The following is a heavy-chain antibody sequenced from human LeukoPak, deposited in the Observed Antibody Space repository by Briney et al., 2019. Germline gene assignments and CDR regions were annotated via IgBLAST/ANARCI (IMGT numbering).Heavy chain of an antibody. CDR3: ARGFSHFDY. J-gene: IGHJ4*01. Sequence: ASVKVSCKASGYTFTDYYMHWVRQAPGQGLEWMGWINPNSGDTNYAQKFQGRVTMTRDTSISTAYMELSRLRSDDTAVYYCARGFSHFDYWGQGPLVTVSS. CDR1: GYTFTDYY. V-gene: IGHV1-2*02. CDR2: INPNSGDT.